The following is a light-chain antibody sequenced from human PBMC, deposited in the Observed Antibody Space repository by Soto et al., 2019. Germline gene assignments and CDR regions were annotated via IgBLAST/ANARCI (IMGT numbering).Light chain of an antibody. V-gene: IGKV1-5*01. Sequence: IQLTQSHSTLSGSVGERVTLTCLASQTISSWLAWYQQKPGKAPKLLIYAASSLQSGVPSRFSGSGSGTDFTLTISSLQSEDFAVYYCQQYNNWPRTFGQGTKVDI. CDR1: QTISSW. CDR2: AAS. J-gene: IGKJ1*01. CDR3: QQYNNWPRT.